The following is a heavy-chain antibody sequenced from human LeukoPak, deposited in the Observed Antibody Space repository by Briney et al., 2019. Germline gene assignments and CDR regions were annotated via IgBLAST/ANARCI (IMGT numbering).Heavy chain of an antibody. CDR3: TTADYYDSSGYDYYYYGMDD. CDR1: GFTFSNAW. CDR2: IKSKTDGGTT. J-gene: IGHJ6*02. V-gene: IGHV3-15*01. Sequence: GGSLRLSCAASGFTFSNAWMTWVRQAPGKGLEWVGRIKSKTDGGTTDYAAPVKGIFTISRDDSKNTLYLQMNSLKTEDTAVYYCTTADYYDSSGYDYYYYGMDDWGQGTTVTVSS. D-gene: IGHD3-22*01.